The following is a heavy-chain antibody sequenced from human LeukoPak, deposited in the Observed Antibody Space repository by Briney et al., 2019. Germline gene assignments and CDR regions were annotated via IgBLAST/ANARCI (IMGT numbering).Heavy chain of an antibody. CDR2: INHSGST. D-gene: IGHD4-4*01. J-gene: IGHJ3*02. V-gene: IGHV4-39*07. CDR1: GGSISSSSYY. CDR3: AGQAGNLDAFDI. Sequence: SETLSLTCTVSGGSISSSSYYWGWIRQPPGKGLEWIGEINHSGSTNYNPSLKSRVTISVDTSKNQFSLKLSSVTAADTAVYYCAGQAGNLDAFDIWGQGTMVTVSS.